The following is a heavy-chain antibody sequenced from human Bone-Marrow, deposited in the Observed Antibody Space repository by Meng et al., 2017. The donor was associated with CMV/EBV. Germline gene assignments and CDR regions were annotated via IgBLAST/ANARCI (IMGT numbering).Heavy chain of an antibody. V-gene: IGHV3-9*01. CDR3: ARDLNYYDTSGYYSYYYGMDV. CDR2: LSWNSGNI. D-gene: IGHD3-22*01. J-gene: IGHJ6*02. CDR1: GFTFEDYS. Sequence: SLKISCAASGFTFEDYSMHWVRQAPGKGLEWVSGLSWNSGNIGYTDSVKGRFTISRDNAKNSLYLQMNSLRAEDTAVYYCARDLNYYDTSGYYSYYYGMDVWGQGTTVTVSS.